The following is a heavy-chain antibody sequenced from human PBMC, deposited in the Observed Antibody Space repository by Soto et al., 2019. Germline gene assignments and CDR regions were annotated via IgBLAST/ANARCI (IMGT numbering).Heavy chain of an antibody. Sequence: XSVKVSCTASGYPFTSYGIAWVRQAPGQGLEWMGWISAYNGNTNYAQKLQGRVTMTTDTSTSAAYMELRSLRSDDTAVYYCARDMNGYCSTTSCSYLSDYWGQGTLVTVSS. CDR2: ISAYNGNT. V-gene: IGHV1-18*04. D-gene: IGHD2-2*01. CDR1: GYPFTSYG. CDR3: ARDMNGYCSTTSCSYLSDY. J-gene: IGHJ4*02.